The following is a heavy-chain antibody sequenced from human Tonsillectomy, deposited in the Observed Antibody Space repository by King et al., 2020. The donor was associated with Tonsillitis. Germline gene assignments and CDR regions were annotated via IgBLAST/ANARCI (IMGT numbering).Heavy chain of an antibody. CDR1: GFNFSTFG. J-gene: IGHJ6*02. V-gene: IGHV3-33*05. D-gene: IGHD2-15*01. Sequence: VQLVESGGGVVQPGRSLRLSCGASGFNFSTFGMHWVRQAPGRGLEWVALISYDGSDQYYADSVKGRFTISRDNSKNTLYLRMNFLRAEDTAMYYCVRGGNIIVGDDDYYYGMDVWGRGTTVAVSS. CDR3: VRGGNIIVGDDDYYYGMDV. CDR2: ISYDGSDQ.